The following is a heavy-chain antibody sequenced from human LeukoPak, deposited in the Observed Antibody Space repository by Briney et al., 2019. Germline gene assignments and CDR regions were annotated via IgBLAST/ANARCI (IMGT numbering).Heavy chain of an antibody. CDR1: GFTFNNYA. D-gene: IGHD2/OR15-2a*01. Sequence: PGGSLRLSCAASGFTFNNYAMSWVRQAPGKGLEWVSAISGSGGTTYYAESLQGRFIISRDNAKNSLYLQMNSLRAEDTALYYCAKGLLSDFWGQGTLVTVSS. CDR2: ISGSGGTT. CDR3: AKGLLSDF. J-gene: IGHJ4*02. V-gene: IGHV3-23*01.